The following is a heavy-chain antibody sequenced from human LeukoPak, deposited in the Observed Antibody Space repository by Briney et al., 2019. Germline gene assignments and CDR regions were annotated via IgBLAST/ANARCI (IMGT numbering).Heavy chain of an antibody. D-gene: IGHD3-9*01. CDR2: IYYSGST. J-gene: IGHJ4*02. Sequence: SETLSLTCTVSGGSISSSSYYWGWIRQPPGKGLEWIGSIYYSGSTYYNPSLKSRVTISVDTSKNQFSLKLSSVTAADTAVYYCARRKLLDILTGYYIGPFDYWGQGTLVTVSS. CDR3: ARRKLLDILTGYYIGPFDY. V-gene: IGHV4-39*07. CDR1: GGSISSSSYY.